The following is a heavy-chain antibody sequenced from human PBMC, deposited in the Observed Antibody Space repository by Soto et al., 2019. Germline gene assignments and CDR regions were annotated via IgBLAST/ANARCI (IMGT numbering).Heavy chain of an antibody. CDR2: ISGSGGST. V-gene: IGHV3-23*01. D-gene: IGHD6-19*01. CDR1: GVTFSSYA. J-gene: IGHJ4*02. Sequence: GGSLRLSCAASGVTFSSYAMSWVRQAPGKGLEWVSAISGSGGSTYYADSVKGRFTISRDNSKNTLYLQMNSLRAEDTAVYYCATSQWMAPFDYWGQGTLVTVSS. CDR3: ATSQWMAPFDY.